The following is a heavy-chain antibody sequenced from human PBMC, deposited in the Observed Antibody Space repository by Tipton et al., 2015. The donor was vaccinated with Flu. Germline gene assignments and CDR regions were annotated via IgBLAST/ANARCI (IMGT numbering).Heavy chain of an antibody. V-gene: IGHV4-34*01. CDR1: GGSFSGYY. D-gene: IGHD6-6*01. CDR2: INHGGST. CDR3: ARAPSGGSSIAARPNWFDP. Sequence: TLSLTCAVYGGSFSGYYWSWIRQPPGKGLEWIGEINHGGSTNYNPSLKSRVTISVDTSKNQFSLKLSSVTAADTAVYYCARAPSGGSSIAARPNWFDPWGQGTLVNVYS. J-gene: IGHJ5*02.